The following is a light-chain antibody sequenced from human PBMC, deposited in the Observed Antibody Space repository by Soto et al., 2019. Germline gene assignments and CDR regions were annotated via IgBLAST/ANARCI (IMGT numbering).Light chain of an antibody. J-gene: IGKJ1*01. CDR3: QHYNKWPWT. Sequence: EIVMTQSPATLSVSPGERANLSCRASQSVTNNLAWYQHKPGQAPRLLISGASTRATDVPARFSGSGSGTEFTLTISGLQSEDFAVYYCQHYNKWPWTFGHGTKVDIK. CDR2: GAS. CDR1: QSVTNN. V-gene: IGKV3-15*01.